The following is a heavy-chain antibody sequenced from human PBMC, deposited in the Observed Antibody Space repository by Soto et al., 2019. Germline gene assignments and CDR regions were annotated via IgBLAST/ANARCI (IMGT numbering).Heavy chain of an antibody. CDR3: ARREGGQVTKYYYYGIDV. CDR1: GGTFSSYA. CDR2: IIPIFGTA. V-gene: IGHV1-69*01. Sequence: QVQLVQSGAEVKKPGSSVKVSCKASGGTFSSYAISWVRQAPGQGLEWMGGIIPIFGTANYAQKFQGRVTITAEESMSTAYMELSSLRSEDTAVYYWARREGGQVTKYYYYGIDVWGQGTTVTVSS. D-gene: IGHD1-1*01. J-gene: IGHJ6*02.